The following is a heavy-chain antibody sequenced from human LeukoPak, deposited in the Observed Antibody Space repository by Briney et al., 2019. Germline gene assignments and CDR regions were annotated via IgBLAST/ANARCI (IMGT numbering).Heavy chain of an antibody. CDR1: GYTFNTYN. V-gene: IGHV1-2*02. D-gene: IGHD3-10*01. CDR2: INPNSGGT. Sequence: GASVKVSCKASGYTFNTYNINWVRQAPGQGLEWMGWINPNSGGTNYAQKFQGRVTMTRDTSISTAYMELSRLRSDDTAVYYCARGEGYYGSGSYSDNYYYMDVWGKGTTVTISS. CDR3: ARGEGYYGSGSYSDNYYYMDV. J-gene: IGHJ6*03.